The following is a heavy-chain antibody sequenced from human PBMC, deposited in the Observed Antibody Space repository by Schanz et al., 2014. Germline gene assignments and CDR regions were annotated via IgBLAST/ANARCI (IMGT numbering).Heavy chain of an antibody. J-gene: IGHJ6*02. CDR2: INPNSGVT. CDR3: ARNYGGHSEESDRYGMDV. CDR1: GYTFTGYS. Sequence: QVQLVQSGAEVKKPGASAKVSCKASGYTFTGYSMHWVRLAPGQGLEWMGWINPNSGVTHYAPKFQGRVTMTSDTSTSTVYMELSSLRSEDTAVYYCARNYGGHSEESDRYGMDVWGQGTTVTVSS. D-gene: IGHD4-17*01. V-gene: IGHV1-2*02.